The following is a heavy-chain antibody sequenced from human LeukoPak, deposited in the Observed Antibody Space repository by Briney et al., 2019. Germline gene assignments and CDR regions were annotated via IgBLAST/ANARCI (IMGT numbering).Heavy chain of an antibody. CDR2: ISGYNGNT. V-gene: IGHV1-18*01. J-gene: IGHJ4*02. CDR1: GYIFTRYG. CDR3: ARDFIYGGRLFDY. D-gene: IGHD4/OR15-4a*01. Sequence: SVKVSCKASGYIFTRYGISWVRQAPGQGLEWMGWISGYNGNTNYAQKLQGRVTMTTEISTNTAYMELRSLRSDDTAVYYCARDFIYGGRLFDYWGQGTLVTVSS.